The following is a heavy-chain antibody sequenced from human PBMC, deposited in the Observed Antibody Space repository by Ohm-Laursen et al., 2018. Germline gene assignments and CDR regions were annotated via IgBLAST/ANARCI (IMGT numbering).Heavy chain of an antibody. V-gene: IGHV3-15*01. CDR1: GFTFSSYG. D-gene: IGHD3-3*01. CDR2: IKSKTDGGTT. Sequence: GSLRLSCTASGFTFSSYGMHWVRQAPGKGLEWVGRIKSKTDGGTTDYAAPVKGRFTISRDDSKNTLYLQMNSLKTEDTAVYYCTTVSDFVYYYYGMDVWGQGTTVTVSS. J-gene: IGHJ6*02. CDR3: TTVSDFVYYYYGMDV.